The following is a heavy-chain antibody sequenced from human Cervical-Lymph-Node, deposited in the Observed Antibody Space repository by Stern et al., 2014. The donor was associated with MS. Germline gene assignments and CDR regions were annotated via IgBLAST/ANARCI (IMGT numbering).Heavy chain of an antibody. Sequence: QLQLQESGPGLVKPSETLSLTCTVSGGSISSSVYYWGWIRQPPGKGLEWIGSIYYSGTTYYNPSLKGRVTISVDTSKNQFSLALSSVTAADTAVYYCTKGNPGDYYHSSGYYESIIWYFDLWGRGTLVTASS. CDR3: TKGNPGDYYHSSGYYESIIWYFDL. CDR1: GGSISSSVYY. V-gene: IGHV4-39*01. J-gene: IGHJ2*01. CDR2: IYYSGTT. D-gene: IGHD3-22*01.